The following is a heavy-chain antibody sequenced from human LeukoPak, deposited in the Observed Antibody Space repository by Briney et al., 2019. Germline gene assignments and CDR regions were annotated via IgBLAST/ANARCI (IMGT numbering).Heavy chain of an antibody. V-gene: IGHV1-69*04. D-gene: IGHD3-3*01. CDR1: GGTFSSYT. J-gene: IGHJ3*01. Sequence: ASVKVSCKASGGTFSSYTISWVRQAPGQGLEWMGRIIPILGIANYAQKFQGRVTITADKSTSTAYMEPSSLRSGDTAVYYCARDKDFWSGYRFGPYDAFDVWGQGTMATVSS. CDR2: IIPILGIA. CDR3: ARDKDFWSGYRFGPYDAFDV.